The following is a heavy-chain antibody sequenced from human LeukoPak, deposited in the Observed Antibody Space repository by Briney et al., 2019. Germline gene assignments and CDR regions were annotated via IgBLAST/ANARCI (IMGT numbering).Heavy chain of an antibody. J-gene: IGHJ5*02. Sequence: SETLSLTCAVYGGSFSGYYWSWLRQPPGKGLEGIGEINHSGSTNYNPSLKSRVTISVDTSKNQFSLKLSSVTAADTAVYYCARADLLSYYDYVWGSYRNWFDRWGQGTLVTVSS. CDR1: GGSFSGYY. CDR2: INHSGST. D-gene: IGHD3-16*01. CDR3: ARADLLSYYDYVWGSYRNWFDR. V-gene: IGHV4-34*01.